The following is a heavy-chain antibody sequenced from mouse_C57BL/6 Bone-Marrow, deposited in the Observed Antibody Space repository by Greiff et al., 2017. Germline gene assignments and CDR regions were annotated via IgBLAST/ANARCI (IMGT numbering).Heavy chain of an antibody. CDR2: IHPNSGST. J-gene: IGHJ4*01. D-gene: IGHD2-3*01. CDR3: ARLGDGYYDAMDY. CDR1: GYTFTSYW. Sequence: QVQLQQPGAELVKPGASVKLSCKASGYTFTSYWMHWVKQRPGQGLEWIGMIHPNSGSTNYNEKLKSKATLTVDKSSSTAYMQLSSLTSEDSAVYYGARLGDGYYDAMDYWGQGTSVTVSS. V-gene: IGHV1-64*01.